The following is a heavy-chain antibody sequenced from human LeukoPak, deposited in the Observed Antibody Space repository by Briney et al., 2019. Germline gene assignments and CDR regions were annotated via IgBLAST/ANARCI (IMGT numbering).Heavy chain of an antibody. J-gene: IGHJ6*03. CDR3: ARVQRGYDLILRKDYYYYMDV. Sequence: GGSLRLSCAASGFTFSSYSMNWVRQAPGKGLEWVSSISSSSSYIYYADSVKGRFTISRDNAKNSLDLQMNSLRAEDTAVYYCARVQRGYDLILRKDYYYYMDVWGKGTTVTVSS. D-gene: IGHD5-12*01. CDR2: ISSSSSYI. V-gene: IGHV3-21*01. CDR1: GFTFSSYS.